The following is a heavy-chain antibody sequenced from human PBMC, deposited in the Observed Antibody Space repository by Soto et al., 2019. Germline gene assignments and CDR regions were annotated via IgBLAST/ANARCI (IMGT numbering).Heavy chain of an antibody. CDR3: ARYCGESLRFFDY. J-gene: IGHJ4*02. CDR2: ITYRGTT. Sequence: SETLSLTCTVSGGSINSGGSNWSWIRQRPGEGLEWIGYITYRGTTYSIPSLKSRVTMSVDTSKNQFSLKLSSVSAANTAVYYCARYCGESLRFFDYWGQGAPVTVSS. V-gene: IGHV4-31*03. D-gene: IGHD2-21*01. CDR1: GGSINSGGSN.